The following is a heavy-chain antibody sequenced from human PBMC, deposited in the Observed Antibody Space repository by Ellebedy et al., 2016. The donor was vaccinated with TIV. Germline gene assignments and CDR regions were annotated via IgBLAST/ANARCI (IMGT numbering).Heavy chain of an antibody. V-gene: IGHV5-51*01. Sequence: GESLKISCKGSGSSFTSAWIGWVRQMPGKGLEYMGIIYPGDSDTRYSPSFHGQVTISADRSINTAYLQWSSLKASDTAMYYCARPEYCTGGSCYYGAFDYWGQGTLVTVSA. CDR2: IYPGDSDT. CDR3: ARPEYCTGGSCYYGAFDY. D-gene: IGHD2-15*01. CDR1: GSSFTSAW. J-gene: IGHJ4*02.